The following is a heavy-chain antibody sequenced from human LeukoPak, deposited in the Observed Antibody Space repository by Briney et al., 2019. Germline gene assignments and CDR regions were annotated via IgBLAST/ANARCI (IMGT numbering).Heavy chain of an antibody. CDR3: AREEYSSSWTGGVFDV. D-gene: IGHD6-13*01. CDR2: IKQDGSEK. Sequence: GGSLRLSCAASGFTFSSYWMSWVRQAPGKGLEWVANIKQDGSEKYYVDSVKGRFTISRDNTKSSLYLQMNSLRAEDTAVYYCAREEYSSSWTGGVFDVWGQGTMVTVS. V-gene: IGHV3-7*01. J-gene: IGHJ3*01. CDR1: GFTFSSYW.